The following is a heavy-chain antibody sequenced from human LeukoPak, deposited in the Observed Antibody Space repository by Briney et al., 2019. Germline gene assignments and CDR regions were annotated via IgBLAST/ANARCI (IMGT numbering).Heavy chain of an antibody. V-gene: IGHV5-51*01. Sequence: GESLKISCKASGYSFTTYWIGWVRQMPGKGLEWMGIIYPADSTAHYSPSFQGQVTISVDESINTVYLQWSSLKASDSAMYFCARERWGSGDYWGQGTLVTVSS. CDR1: GYSFTTYW. CDR3: ARERWGSGDY. D-gene: IGHD2-21*01. J-gene: IGHJ4*02. CDR2: IYPADSTA.